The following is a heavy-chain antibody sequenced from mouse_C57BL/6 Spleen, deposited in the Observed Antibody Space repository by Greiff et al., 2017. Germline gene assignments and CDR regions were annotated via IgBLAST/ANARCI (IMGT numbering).Heavy chain of an antibody. CDR2: IFPGDGDT. J-gene: IGHJ3*01. D-gene: IGHD2-4*01. Sequence: QVQLQQPGAELVKPGASVKISCKASGYAFSSYWMNWVKQRPGKGLEWIGQIFPGDGDTNYNGKFKGKATLTADKSSSTAYMQLSSLTSEDSAVYFCARIYYDYDPFAYWGQGTLVTVSA. V-gene: IGHV1-80*01. CDR3: ARIYYDYDPFAY. CDR1: GYAFSSYW.